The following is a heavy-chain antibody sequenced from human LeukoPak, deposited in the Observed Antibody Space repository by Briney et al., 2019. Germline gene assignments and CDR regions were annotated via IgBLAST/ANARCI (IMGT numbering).Heavy chain of an antibody. V-gene: IGHV4-38-2*01. CDR3: ARRQDYDSSGYYYNAFDI. D-gene: IGHD3-22*01. CDR1: GYSISSGYY. Sequence: SETLSLTCAVSGYSISSGYYWGWIRPPPGKGLEWIGSIYHSGSTYYNASLKSRVTISVDTSKNQFSLKLSSVTAADTAVYYCARRQDYDSSGYYYNAFDIWGQGTMVTVSS. J-gene: IGHJ3*02. CDR2: IYHSGST.